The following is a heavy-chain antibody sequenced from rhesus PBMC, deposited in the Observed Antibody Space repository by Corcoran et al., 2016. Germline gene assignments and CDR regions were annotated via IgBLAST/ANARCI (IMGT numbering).Heavy chain of an antibody. CDR3: ARRRIDIDY. Sequence: QVQLQESGPGRVKPSETLSLTCAVSGGSISSSYWCLILHAPGKGLEWFGSIYGSVSSTNYNPSINSRVTLSVDTSTNQLSLKLSSVTTEDTAVYYCARRRIDIDYWGPGVLVTVSS. CDR2: IYGSVSST. D-gene: IGHD2-2*01. J-gene: IGHJ4*01. V-gene: IGHV4S11*01. CDR1: GGSISSSY.